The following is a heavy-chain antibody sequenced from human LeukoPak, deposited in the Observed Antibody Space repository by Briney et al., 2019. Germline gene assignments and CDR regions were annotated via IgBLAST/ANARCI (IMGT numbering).Heavy chain of an antibody. CDR3: ARGGLGGAFDI. Sequence: PSETLSLTCAVYGGPFSGYYWSWIRQPPGKGLEWIGEINHSGSTNYNPSLKSRVTISVDTSKNQFSLKLSSVTAADTAVYYCARGGLGGAFDIWGQGTMVTVSS. J-gene: IGHJ3*02. V-gene: IGHV4-34*01. D-gene: IGHD3-16*01. CDR2: INHSGST. CDR1: GGPFSGYY.